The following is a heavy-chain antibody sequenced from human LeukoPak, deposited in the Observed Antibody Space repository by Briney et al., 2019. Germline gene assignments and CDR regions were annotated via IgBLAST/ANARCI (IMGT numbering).Heavy chain of an antibody. Sequence: PGGSLRLSCAASGFTFSDYWMNWVRQAAGKGLEYVASIKHDGSDKYYVDSVKGRFTVSRDNTKNSLYLQMNSLRAEDTAVYYCARDWNWKADYWGQGTLVTVSS. CDR3: ARDWNWKADY. CDR1: GFTFSDYW. J-gene: IGHJ4*02. CDR2: IKHDGSDK. V-gene: IGHV3-7*04. D-gene: IGHD1-1*01.